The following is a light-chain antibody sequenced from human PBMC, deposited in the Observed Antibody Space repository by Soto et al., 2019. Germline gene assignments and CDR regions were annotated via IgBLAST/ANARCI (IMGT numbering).Light chain of an antibody. CDR2: TAS. Sequence: DIQLTQSPSFLSASVGDRVTITCRASQDINSYLAWYQQKAGKAPKLLIHTASTLQSGVPSRFSGSGSGTEFTLTISSLQPEDVATYYCQHRHSYTVKCGGGTKVDIK. J-gene: IGKJ4*02. CDR3: QHRHSYTVK. CDR1: QDINSY. V-gene: IGKV1-9*01.